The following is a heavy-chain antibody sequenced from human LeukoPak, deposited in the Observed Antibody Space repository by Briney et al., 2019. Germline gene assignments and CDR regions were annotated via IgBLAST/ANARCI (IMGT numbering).Heavy chain of an antibody. CDR2: INPNSGGT. J-gene: IGHJ5*02. Sequence: ASVKVSFKASGYTFTGYYMHWVRQAPGQGLEWMGWINPNSGGTNYAQKFQGRVTMTRDTSITTAYMELSRLRSDDTAVYFCARDSYCRGINCYAFDPWGQGTLVTVSS. D-gene: IGHD2-2*01. V-gene: IGHV1-2*02. CDR1: GYTFTGYY. CDR3: ARDSYCRGINCYAFDP.